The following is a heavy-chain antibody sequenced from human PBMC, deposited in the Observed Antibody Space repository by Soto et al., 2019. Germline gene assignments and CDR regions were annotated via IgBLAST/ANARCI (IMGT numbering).Heavy chain of an antibody. J-gene: IGHJ3*02. V-gene: IGHV1-24*01. D-gene: IGHD3-22*01. CDR1: GYTLTELS. CDR3: ATDLQVHYYDSSGYYSKNRAFDI. Sequence: ASVKVSCKVSGYTLTELSMHWVRQAPGKGLEWMGGFDPEDGETIYAQKFQGRVTMTEDTSTDTAYMELSSLRSEDTAVYYCATDLQVHYYDSSGYYSKNRAFDIWGQGTMVTVSS. CDR2: FDPEDGET.